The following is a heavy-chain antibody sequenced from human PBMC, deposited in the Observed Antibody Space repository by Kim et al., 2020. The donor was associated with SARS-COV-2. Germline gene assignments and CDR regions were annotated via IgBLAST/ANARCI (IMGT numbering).Heavy chain of an antibody. D-gene: IGHD3-22*01. CDR2: ISYDGSNK. V-gene: IGHV3-30*18. CDR1: GFTFSSYG. Sequence: GGSLRLSCAASGFTFSSYGMHWVRQAPGKGLEWVAVISYDGSNKYYADSVKGRFTISRDNSKNTLYLQMNSLRAEDTAVYYCAKKRKSGLDYYYYGMDVWGQGTTVTVSS. CDR3: AKKRKSGLDYYYYGMDV. J-gene: IGHJ6*02.